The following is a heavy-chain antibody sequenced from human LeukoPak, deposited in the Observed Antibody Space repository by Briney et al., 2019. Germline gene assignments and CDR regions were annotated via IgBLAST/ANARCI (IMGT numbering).Heavy chain of an antibody. CDR3: ARDRSCSPWDC. Sequence: GGSLRLSCAASGFTFSSYAMHWVRQAPGKGLEWVAVISYDGSNKYYADSVKGRFTISRDNSKNTLYLQMNSLRAEDTAVYYCARDRSCSPWDCWGQGTLVTVSS. V-gene: IGHV3-30-3*01. CDR1: GFTFSSYA. D-gene: IGHD3-10*02. CDR2: ISYDGSNK. J-gene: IGHJ4*02.